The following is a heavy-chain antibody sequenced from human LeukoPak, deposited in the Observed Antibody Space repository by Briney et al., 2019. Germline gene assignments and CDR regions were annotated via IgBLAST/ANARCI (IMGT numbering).Heavy chain of an antibody. J-gene: IGHJ4*02. CDR3: AKDRPIFKD. V-gene: IGHV3-23*01. Sequence: GGSLRLSCAASGFTFSSSAMSWVRQAPGRGLEWVSTISGSGGATFYADSVKGRFTISSDNSKNTLYLQMNSLRAEDTAVYYCAKDRPIFKDWGQGTQVTVSS. CDR1: GFTFSSSA. CDR2: ISGSGGAT.